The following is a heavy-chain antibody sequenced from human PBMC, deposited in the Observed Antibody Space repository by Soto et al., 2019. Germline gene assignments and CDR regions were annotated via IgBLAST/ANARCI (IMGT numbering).Heavy chain of an antibody. J-gene: IGHJ4*02. CDR2: INHSGNA. CDR3: ARRIYTILTGYAYFDY. D-gene: IGHD3-9*01. Sequence: QVQLQQWGAGLLKPSETLSLTCAVYGGSFSGHYWTWIRQPPGKGLEWLGEINHSGNAKYNPSLKSRVTLSVDTSKNLFSLHLTSVTAADTAVYYCARRIYTILTGYAYFDYWGQGTLVTVS. V-gene: IGHV4-34*01. CDR1: GGSFSGHY.